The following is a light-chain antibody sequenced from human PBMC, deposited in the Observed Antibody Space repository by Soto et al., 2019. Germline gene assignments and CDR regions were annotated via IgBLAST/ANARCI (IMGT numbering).Light chain of an antibody. CDR1: SSDVGAYNL. Sequence: ALTQPASVSGSPGQSITVSCTGTSSDVGAYNLVSWYQQHPGKAPRLIIYEGTKRPSGISHRFSGSKSDNTASLTISGLRAEDEAHYHCCSYAGSRTFVFGGGTKVTVL. J-gene: IGLJ3*02. CDR2: EGT. CDR3: CSYAGSRTFV. V-gene: IGLV2-23*01.